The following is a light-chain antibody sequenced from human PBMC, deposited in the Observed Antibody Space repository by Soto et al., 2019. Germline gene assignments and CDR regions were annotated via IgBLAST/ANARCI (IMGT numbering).Light chain of an antibody. CDR2: EGN. V-gene: IGLV2-23*01. J-gene: IGLJ1*01. CDR3: CSYAGTNTFV. CDR1: SSDVGSYNL. Sequence: QSVLTQPASVSGSPGQSITIFCTGTSSDVGSYNLVSWYQQHPGKAPKLMIYEGNKRPSGVSNRFSGSKSANTASLTISGLQTEDEADYYCCSYAGTNTFVFGTGTKLTVL.